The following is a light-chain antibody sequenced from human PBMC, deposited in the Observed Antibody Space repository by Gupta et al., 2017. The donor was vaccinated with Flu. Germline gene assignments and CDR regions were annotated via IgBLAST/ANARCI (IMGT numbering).Light chain of an antibody. CDR3: MKGAHWPWA. V-gene: IGKV2-30*01. CDR1: QRLVYRDGNTY. Sequence: VNLGQPAHIFCRSSQRLVYRDGNTYLQWNQQKPGQSPRRLRDLGSNRGSGVPDRGSGSGSGTDGTRRISRVEADDGGMYYCMKGAHWPWAVGRGTKLESK. CDR2: LGS. J-gene: IGKJ1*01.